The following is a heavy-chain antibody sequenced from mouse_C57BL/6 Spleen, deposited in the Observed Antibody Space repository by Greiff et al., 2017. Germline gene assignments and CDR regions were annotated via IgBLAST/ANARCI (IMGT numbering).Heavy chain of an antibody. J-gene: IGHJ2*01. CDR3: ASAGLYDY. Sequence: QVQLQPPGAELVKPGASVKMSCKASGYTFTSYWINWVKQRPGQGLEWIGDIYPGSGSTNYNEKFKGKATLTVDTSSRTAYMPLSILTSEYSAVYYCASAGLYDYWGQGTTLTVSS. V-gene: IGHV1-55*01. CDR1: GYTFTSYW. CDR2: IYPGSGST. D-gene: IGHD2-12*01.